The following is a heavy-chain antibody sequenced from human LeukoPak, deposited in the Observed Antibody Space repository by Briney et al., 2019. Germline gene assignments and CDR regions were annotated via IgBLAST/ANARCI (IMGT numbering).Heavy chain of an antibody. V-gene: IGHV4-34*01. J-gene: IGHJ6*02. CDR2: INHSGST. Sequence: SETLSLTCAVYGGSFSGYYWSWIRQPPGKGLEWIGEINHSGSTNYNPSLKSRVTISVDTSKNQFSLKLSSVTAADTAVYYCARIFGRKQQQRYYYYGMDVWGQGTTVTVSS. CDR1: GGSFSGYY. CDR3: ARIFGRKQQQRYYYYGMDV. D-gene: IGHD6-13*01.